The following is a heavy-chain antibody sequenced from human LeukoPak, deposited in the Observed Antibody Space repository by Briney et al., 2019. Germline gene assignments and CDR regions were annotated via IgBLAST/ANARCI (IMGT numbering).Heavy chain of an antibody. CDR2: ISAYSGNT. CDR3: ARDAVSTVTAGGIDY. V-gene: IGHV1-18*04. CDR1: GYTFTGYY. Sequence: ASVKVSCKAAGYTFTGYYMFWVRQAPGQGLEWMAWISAYSGNTKYAQKIQGRVTMTTDTSTSTAYMELRSLRSDDTAVYYCARDAVSTVTAGGIDYWGQGTLVTVSS. J-gene: IGHJ4*02. D-gene: IGHD2-21*02.